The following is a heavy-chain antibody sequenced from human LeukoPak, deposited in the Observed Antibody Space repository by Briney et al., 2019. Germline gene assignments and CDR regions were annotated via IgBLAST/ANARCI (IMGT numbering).Heavy chain of an antibody. CDR3: SRGLDSRKLGY. CDR1: GASFNSDDQY. J-gene: IGHJ4*02. Sequence: NPPETLSLTCTVSGASFNSDDQYWNWIRQSPGKGLEWIGSIHPSGMLYNNPSLESRVTMSRDTSKNQFSLNLNSVTAADTAVYFCSRGLDSRKLGYWGQGILVTVSS. D-gene: IGHD3-22*01. V-gene: IGHV4-31*03. CDR2: IHPSGML.